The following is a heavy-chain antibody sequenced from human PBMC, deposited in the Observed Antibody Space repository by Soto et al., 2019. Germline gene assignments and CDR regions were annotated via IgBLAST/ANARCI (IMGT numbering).Heavy chain of an antibody. CDR1: GFPFDDYA. Sequence: PGGSLRLSCAASGFPFDDYAMHWLRQAPGKGLEWVSLIIWDGGATDYADSVKGRFTISRDNSKKSLYLQMNSLRAEDTALYYCAKGSRAGYNYYFDYWGQGTLVTVSS. V-gene: IGHV3-43D*04. CDR2: IIWDGGAT. J-gene: IGHJ4*02. CDR3: AKGSRAGYNYYFDY. D-gene: IGHD5-12*01.